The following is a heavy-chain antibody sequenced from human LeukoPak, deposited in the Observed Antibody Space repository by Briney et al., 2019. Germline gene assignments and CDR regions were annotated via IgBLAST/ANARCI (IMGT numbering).Heavy chain of an antibody. V-gene: IGHV4-34*01. CDR1: GGSFSGYY. D-gene: IGHD1-26*01. CDR2: INHSGST. Sequence: SETLSLTCAAYGGSFSGYYWSWIRQPPGKGLEWIGEINHSGSTNYNPSLKSRVTISVDTSKNQFSLKLSSVTAADTAVYYCARGRVGYYYYYYMDVWGKGTTVTVSS. CDR3: ARGRVGYYYYYYMDV. J-gene: IGHJ6*03.